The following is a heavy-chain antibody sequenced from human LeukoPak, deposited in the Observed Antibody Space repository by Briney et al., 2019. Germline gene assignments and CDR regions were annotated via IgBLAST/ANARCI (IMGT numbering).Heavy chain of an antibody. CDR2: IWYDGSNK. Sequence: PGRSLRLSCAASGFTFSSYGMHWVRQAPGKGLEWVAVIWYDGSNKYYADSVKGRFTISRDNSKNTLYLQMNSLRSEDTAVYYCACAGYSGSWFYYGMDVWGKGTTVTVSS. CDR1: GFTFSSYG. CDR3: ACAGYSGSWFYYGMDV. V-gene: IGHV3-33*01. J-gene: IGHJ6*04. D-gene: IGHD6-13*01.